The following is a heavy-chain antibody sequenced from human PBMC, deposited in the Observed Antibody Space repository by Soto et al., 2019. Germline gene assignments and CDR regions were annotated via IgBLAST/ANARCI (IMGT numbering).Heavy chain of an antibody. J-gene: IGHJ4*02. CDR2: ISWNSGSI. CDR1: GFTFDDYA. V-gene: IGHV3-9*01. D-gene: IGHD1-26*01. CDR3: AKDIYRRVGATTGFDY. Sequence: EVQLVESGGGLVQPGRSLRLSCAASGFTFDDYAMHWVRQAPGKGLEWVSGISWNSGSIGYADSVKGRFTISRDNAKNSLYLQMNSLRAEDTALYYCAKDIYRRVGATTGFDYWGQGTLVTVSS.